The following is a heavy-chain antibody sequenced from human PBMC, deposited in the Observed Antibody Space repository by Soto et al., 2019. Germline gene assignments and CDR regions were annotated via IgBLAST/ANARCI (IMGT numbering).Heavy chain of an antibody. V-gene: IGHV4-4*07. CDR3: ARDGMTTGDT. J-gene: IGHJ4*02. D-gene: IGHD2-21*02. Sequence: SETLSLTCIVSGVSVRSYTWSWVRQHANKGLEWIGRVFSSVSATYNPSLKSRVSISMDTPENRISLKLDSVTAADAGVYFCARDGMTTGDTWGPGTLVTVSS. CDR2: VFSSVSA. CDR1: GVSVRSYT.